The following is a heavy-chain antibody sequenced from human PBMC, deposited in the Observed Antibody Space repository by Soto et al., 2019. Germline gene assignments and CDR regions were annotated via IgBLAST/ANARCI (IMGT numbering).Heavy chain of an antibody. CDR1: GFTFSSYA. Sequence: PGGSLRLSCAASGFTFSSYAMHWVRQAPGKGLEWVAVISYDGSNKYYADSVKGRFTISRDNSKNTLYLQMNSLRAEDTAVYYCARAVNGYSSGWSQVWGQGTLVTVSS. V-gene: IGHV3-30-3*01. CDR2: ISYDGSNK. J-gene: IGHJ4*02. D-gene: IGHD6-13*01. CDR3: ARAVNGYSSGWSQV.